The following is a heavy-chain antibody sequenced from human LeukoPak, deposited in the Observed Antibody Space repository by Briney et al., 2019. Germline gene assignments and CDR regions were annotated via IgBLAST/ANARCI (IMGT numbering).Heavy chain of an antibody. D-gene: IGHD5-18*01. J-gene: IGHJ4*02. CDR2: IKQDGSEK. V-gene: IGHV3-7*03. CDR3: AREGNDGYSYGYDY. Sequence: GGSLRLSCAASGFTFSSYGMHWVRQAPGKGLEWVANIKQDGSEKYYVDSVKGRFTISRDNAKNSLYLQMNSLRAEDTAVYYCAREGNDGYSYGYDYWGQGTLVTVSS. CDR1: GFTFSSYG.